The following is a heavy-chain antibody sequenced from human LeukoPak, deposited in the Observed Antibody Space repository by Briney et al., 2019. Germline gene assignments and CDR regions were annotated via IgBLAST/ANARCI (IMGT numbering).Heavy chain of an antibody. CDR2: ISWNSENM. D-gene: IGHD3-10*01. CDR3: ANGKGLFGYGSGTYYLDAFDI. J-gene: IGHJ3*02. V-gene: IGHV3-9*01. CDR1: GFTFDEYA. Sequence: GGSLRLSCAASGFTFDEYAMHWVRQAPGKGLEWVSGISWNSENMSYAGSVKGRFTISRDNAKNSLYLQMNSLRVEDTALYYCANGKGLFGYGSGTYYLDAFDIWGQGTMVTVSS.